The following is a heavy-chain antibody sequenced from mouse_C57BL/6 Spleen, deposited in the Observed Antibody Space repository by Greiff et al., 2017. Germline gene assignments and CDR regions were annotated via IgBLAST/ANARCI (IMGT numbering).Heavy chain of an antibody. J-gene: IGHJ3*01. Sequence: VQLQQSGAELVKPGASVKISCKASGYAFSSYWMNWVKQRPGKGLEWIGQIYPGDGDTNYKGKFKGKATLTAYKSSSTAYMQLSSLTSEDSAVYFCAREGELLFAYWGQGTLVTVSA. CDR2: IYPGDGDT. V-gene: IGHV1-80*01. CDR1: GYAFSSYW. CDR3: AREGELLFAY.